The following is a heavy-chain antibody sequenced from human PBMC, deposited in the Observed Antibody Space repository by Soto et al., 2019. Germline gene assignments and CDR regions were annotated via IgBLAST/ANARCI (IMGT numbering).Heavy chain of an antibody. CDR2: ISYDGTNK. D-gene: IGHD7-27*01. V-gene: IGHV3-30-3*01. Sequence: GGSLRLSCAASGFSFSISPMHWVRQAPGKWPEWVALISYDGTNKFYADSVKGRFTISRDNSKSTLYLQVDSLRPEDAAVYYCARDPKTSGGQHWAFNCFGSCRQVXLVTVYS. CDR3: ARDPKTSGGQHWAFNCFGS. J-gene: IGHJ5*01. CDR1: GFSFSISP.